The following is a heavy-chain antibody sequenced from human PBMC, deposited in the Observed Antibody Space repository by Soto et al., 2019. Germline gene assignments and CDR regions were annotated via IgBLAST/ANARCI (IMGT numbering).Heavy chain of an antibody. J-gene: IGHJ6*03. CDR3: ARGTAAAGLYYYYYMDV. D-gene: IGHD6-13*01. V-gene: IGHV1-8*01. CDR2: MNPNSGNT. CDR1: GYTFTSYD. Sequence: ASVEVSCKASGYTFTSYDINCVRQAPGQVLEWMGWMNPNSGNTGYAQKFQGRVTMTRNTSISTAYMELSSLRSEDTAVYYCARGTAAAGLYYYYYMDVWGKGTTVTVSS.